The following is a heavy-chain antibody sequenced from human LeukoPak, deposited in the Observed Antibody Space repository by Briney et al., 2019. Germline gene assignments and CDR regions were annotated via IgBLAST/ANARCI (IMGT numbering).Heavy chain of an antibody. V-gene: IGHV3-74*01. CDR1: GFTFSNHY. CDR3: VRGSTDWNGMDV. D-gene: IGHD6-19*01. J-gene: IGHJ6*02. Sequence: PGGSLRLSCAASGFTFSNHYMHWVRQAPGKGLVSVSRIDPNGRYTSYADSVKGRFTISRDNAKNTLYLRMNTLGAEDTALYYCVRGSTDWNGMDVWGQGTTVTVSS. CDR2: IDPNGRYT.